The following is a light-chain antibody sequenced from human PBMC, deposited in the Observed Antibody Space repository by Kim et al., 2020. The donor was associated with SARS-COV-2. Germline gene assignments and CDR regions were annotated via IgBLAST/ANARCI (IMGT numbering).Light chain of an antibody. J-gene: IGLJ3*02. CDR2: SVN. CDR3: VAWDDSLNGPV. Sequence: QSVLTQPPSASGTPGQRVTISCSGSSSNIGSNNVNWYQQLSGMAPKLLIYSVNQRPSGVPDRFSGSKSGTSASLAISGLQSEDEADYYCVAWDDSLNGPVFGGGTKLTVL. V-gene: IGLV1-44*01. CDR1: SSNIGSNN.